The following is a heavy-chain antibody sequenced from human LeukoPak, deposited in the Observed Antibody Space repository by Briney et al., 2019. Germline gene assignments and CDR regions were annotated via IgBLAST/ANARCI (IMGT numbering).Heavy chain of an antibody. CDR3: ARRAYYDSSGFHPTSGYFDL. J-gene: IGHJ2*01. CDR1: GGSMFSYY. CDR2: IDSSGIT. V-gene: IGHV4-4*08. Sequence: SETLSLTCSVSGGSMFSYYWNWIRQPPGKGLEWIGYIDSSGITNYNPSLRSRGTISVATSRNQFSLRLTSVTAEDMAIYYCARRAYYDSSGFHPTSGYFDLWGRGTLVTVSS. D-gene: IGHD3-16*01.